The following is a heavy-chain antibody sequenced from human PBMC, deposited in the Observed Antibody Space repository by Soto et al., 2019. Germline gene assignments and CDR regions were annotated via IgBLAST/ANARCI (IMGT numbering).Heavy chain of an antibody. CDR2: INHSGST. V-gene: IGHV4-34*01. Sequence: SETLSLTCAVYGGSFSGYYWSWIRQPSGKGLEWIGEINHSGSTNYNPSLKSRVTISVDTSKNQFSLKLSSVTAADTAVYYCARGLGAGTTPDWFDPWGQGTLVTVSS. CDR3: ARGLGAGTTPDWFDP. D-gene: IGHD1-1*01. CDR1: GGSFSGYY. J-gene: IGHJ5*02.